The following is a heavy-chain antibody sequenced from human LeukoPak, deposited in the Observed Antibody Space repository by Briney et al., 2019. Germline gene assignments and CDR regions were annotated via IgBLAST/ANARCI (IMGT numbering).Heavy chain of an antibody. D-gene: IGHD4-23*01. CDR3: ARGEGLRWYGYAFDI. V-gene: IGHV4-59*01. CDR2: IYYSGNT. J-gene: IGHJ3*02. Sequence: SENLSLTCTVYAVSISSYCWSWIRQPPGNGLEWNGYIYYSGNTDYNPPRKSRVTITVDTSKNQFSLKLRSVTGADTAVYYCARGEGLRWYGYAFDIWGQGTMVTVSS. CDR1: AVSISSYC.